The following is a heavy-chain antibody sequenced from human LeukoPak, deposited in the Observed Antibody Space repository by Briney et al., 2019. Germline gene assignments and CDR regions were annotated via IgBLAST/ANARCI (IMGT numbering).Heavy chain of an antibody. D-gene: IGHD2-2*01. Sequence: GGSLRLSCAASGFTFSSYSMNWVCQAPGKGLEWVSHISPSGDSTYYADSVKGRFTISRDSSKNTLSLQMNSLRAEDTAVYYCAKIPKGGYFDSWGQGTLVTVSS. CDR1: GFTFSSYS. CDR2: ISPSGDST. J-gene: IGHJ4*02. CDR3: AKIPKGGYFDS. V-gene: IGHV3-23*01.